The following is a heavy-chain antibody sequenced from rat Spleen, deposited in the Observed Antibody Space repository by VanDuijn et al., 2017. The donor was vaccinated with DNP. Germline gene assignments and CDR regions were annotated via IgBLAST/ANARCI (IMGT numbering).Heavy chain of an antibody. CDR2: INTGSGNT. Sequence: QVQLQQSGTELAKPGSSVKIPCRASGYTFTTYYITWIKQTTGQGLEFIGYINTGSGNTDYNEKFRGKATLTLDASSSTAFMQLSSLTPDDSAVYYCARSWVGVRGIWFAFWGQGTLVTVSS. D-gene: IGHD4-3*01. CDR3: ARSWVGVRGIWFAF. J-gene: IGHJ3*01. CDR1: GYTFTTYY. V-gene: IGHV1-43*01.